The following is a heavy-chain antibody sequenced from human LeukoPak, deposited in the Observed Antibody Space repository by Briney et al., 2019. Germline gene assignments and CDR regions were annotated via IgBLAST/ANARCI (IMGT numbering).Heavy chain of an antibody. Sequence: SVKVSCKASGGTFSSYTISWVRQAPGQGLEWMGRIIPILGIANYAQKFQGRVTITADKSTSTAYMELSSLRSEDTAVYYCARGGSGYSYGYVDYWGQGTLVTVPS. CDR2: IIPILGIA. CDR3: ARGGSGYSYGYVDY. D-gene: IGHD5-18*01. CDR1: GGTFSSYT. J-gene: IGHJ4*02. V-gene: IGHV1-69*02.